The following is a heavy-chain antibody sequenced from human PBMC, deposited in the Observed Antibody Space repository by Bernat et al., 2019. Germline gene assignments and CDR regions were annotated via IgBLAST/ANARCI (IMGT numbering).Heavy chain of an antibody. CDR1: GGSISSTSYN. CDR3: ARHRRDYGSGSHFRYFDL. CDR2: IYYSGST. V-gene: IGHV4-39*01. Sequence: QLQLQESGPGLVKPSETLSLTCTVSGGSISSTSYNWGWIRQPPGKGLEWIGSIYYSGSTYYNPSLKSRVTISVDTSKNQFSLKLSSVTAADTAVYYCARHRRDYGSGSHFRYFDLWGRGTLVTVSS. J-gene: IGHJ2*01. D-gene: IGHD3-10*01.